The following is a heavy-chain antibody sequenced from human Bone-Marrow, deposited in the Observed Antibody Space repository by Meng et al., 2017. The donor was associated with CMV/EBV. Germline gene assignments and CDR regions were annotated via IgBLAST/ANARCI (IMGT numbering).Heavy chain of an antibody. Sequence: SETLSLTCTVSGGSISSSNYYWGWIRQPPGKGLEWIGSIYYSGSTYYNPSLKSRVTISVDTPKNQFSLKLSSVTAADTAVYYCARVPAARRLIFDYWGQGTLVTVSS. V-gene: IGHV4-39*07. CDR3: ARVPAARRLIFDY. CDR1: GGSISSSNYY. J-gene: IGHJ4*02. CDR2: IYYSGST. D-gene: IGHD2-2*01.